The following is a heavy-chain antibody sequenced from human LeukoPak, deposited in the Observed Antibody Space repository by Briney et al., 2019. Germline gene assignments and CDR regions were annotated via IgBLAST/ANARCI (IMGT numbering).Heavy chain of an antibody. J-gene: IGHJ4*02. D-gene: IGHD3-22*01. Sequence: SQTLSLTCTVSGGSISSGDYYWSWIRQPPGKGLEWIGYIYYSGSTYYNPSLRSRVTILVDTSKNQFSLKLSSVTAADTAVYYCARDHYYDSSGYYPLDYWGQGTLVTVSS. CDR1: GGSISSGDYY. CDR3: ARDHYYDSSGYYPLDY. V-gene: IGHV4-30-4*01. CDR2: IYYSGST.